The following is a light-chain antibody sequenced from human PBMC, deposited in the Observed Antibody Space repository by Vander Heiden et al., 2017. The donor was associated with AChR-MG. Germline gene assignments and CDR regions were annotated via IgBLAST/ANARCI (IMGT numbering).Light chain of an antibody. CDR1: KLGDKY. J-gene: IGLJ2*01. CDR2: QDR. Sequence: SYELTQPPSVSVSPGQTASITCSGDKLGDKYAYWYQQKPGQSPVVVLYQDRKRPSGIPERFSGSNSGHTATLIISGTQAMDEAYYFCQAWDSHTAVLGGGTKLTV. V-gene: IGLV3-1*01. CDR3: QAWDSHTAV.